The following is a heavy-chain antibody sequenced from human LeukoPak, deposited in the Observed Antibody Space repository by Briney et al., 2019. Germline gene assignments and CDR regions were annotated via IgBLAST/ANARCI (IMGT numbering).Heavy chain of an antibody. CDR2: ISYDGNNK. V-gene: IGHV3-30-3*01. Sequence: PGGSLRLSCAASGFTFNNYAMSWVRQAPGKGLEWVAVISYDGNNKYYADSVKGRFTISRDNSKNTLYLQMNSLRAEDTAVYYCARVWNSGWLNDAFDIWGQGTMVTVSS. CDR3: ARVWNSGWLNDAFDI. J-gene: IGHJ3*02. CDR1: GFTFNNYA. D-gene: IGHD6-19*01.